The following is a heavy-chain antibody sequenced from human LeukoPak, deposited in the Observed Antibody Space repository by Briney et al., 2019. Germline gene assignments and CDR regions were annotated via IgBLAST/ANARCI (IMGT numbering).Heavy chain of an antibody. D-gene: IGHD3-22*01. CDR3: ARGAHYYDSSGYSG. V-gene: IGHV3-21*01. CDR2: ISSSSSYI. CDR1: GFTFSSYS. Sequence: GGSLRLSCAASGFTFSSYSMNWVRQAPGKGLEWVSSISSSSSYIYYADSVKGRFTISRDNAKNSLYLQMNSLRAEDTAVHYCARGAHYYDSSGYSGWGQGTLVTVSS. J-gene: IGHJ4*02.